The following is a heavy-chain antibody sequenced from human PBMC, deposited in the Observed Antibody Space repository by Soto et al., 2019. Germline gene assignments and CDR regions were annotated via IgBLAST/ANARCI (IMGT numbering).Heavy chain of an antibody. J-gene: IGHJ5*02. CDR1: GYTFTSYA. CDR3: ARDLPGASFDP. V-gene: IGHV1-3*05. CDR2: INAGNGIT. D-gene: IGHD3-10*01. Sequence: QVRLVQSGAEEKKPGASVKVSCKASGYTFTSYAMHSVRQAPGQRLEWMGWINAGNGITKYSQKFQGRVTITRDTSASTAYMELSSLRSEDTAVYYCARDLPGASFDPWGQGTLVSVSS.